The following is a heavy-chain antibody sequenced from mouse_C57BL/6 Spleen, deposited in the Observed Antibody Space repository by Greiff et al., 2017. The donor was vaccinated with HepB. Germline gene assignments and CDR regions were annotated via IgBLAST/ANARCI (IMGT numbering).Heavy chain of an antibody. D-gene: IGHD2-1*01. V-gene: IGHV1-59*01. Sequence: QVQLQQPGAELVRPGTSVKLSCKASGYTFTSYWMHWVKQRPGQGLEWIGVIDPSDSYTNYNQKFKGKATLTLDTSSSTAYMQLSSLTSEDSAVYYCARDGSDYYGNYGGNYYAMDYWGQGTSVTVSS. CDR3: ARDGSDYYGNYGGNYYAMDY. CDR2: IDPSDSYT. CDR1: GYTFTSYW. J-gene: IGHJ4*01.